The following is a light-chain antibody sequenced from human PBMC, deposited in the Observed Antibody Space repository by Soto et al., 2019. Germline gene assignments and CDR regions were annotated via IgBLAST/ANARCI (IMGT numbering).Light chain of an antibody. CDR1: QSVSSN. Sequence: EIVLTQSPATLSVSPWETVTLSCMASQSVSSNLAWYQQKPGQAPRLLIYGASSRATGIPDWFSGSGSGTDFTLTISRLEPEDFAVYYCQQYGSSPLTFGGGTKVDIK. CDR2: GAS. J-gene: IGKJ4*01. CDR3: QQYGSSPLT. V-gene: IGKV3-20*01.